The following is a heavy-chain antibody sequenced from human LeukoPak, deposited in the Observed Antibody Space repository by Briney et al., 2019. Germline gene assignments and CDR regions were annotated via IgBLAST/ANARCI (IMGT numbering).Heavy chain of an antibody. J-gene: IGHJ4*02. D-gene: IGHD5-24*01. Sequence: SGTLSLTCAVSGGSISSSNWWSWVRQPPGKGLEWIGEIYHSGSTNYNPSLKSRVTISVDKSKNQFSLKLSSVTAADTAVYYCERVGSGDGYNFDYWGQGTLVTVSS. CDR2: IYHSGST. V-gene: IGHV4-4*02. CDR3: ERVGSGDGYNFDY. CDR1: GGSISSSNW.